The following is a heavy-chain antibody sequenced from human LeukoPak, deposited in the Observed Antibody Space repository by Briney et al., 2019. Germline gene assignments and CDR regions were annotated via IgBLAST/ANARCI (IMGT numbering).Heavy chain of an antibody. CDR3: ARSADPMVVYAINYYYYMDV. D-gene: IGHD2-8*02. CDR1: GGSISSYY. CDR2: IYYSGST. J-gene: IGHJ6*03. Sequence: SETLSLTCTVSGGSISSYYWSWIRQPPGKGLEWIGYIYYSGSTNYNPSLKGRVTISVDTSKNQFSLKLSSVTAADTAVYYCARSADPMVVYAINYYYYMDVWGKGTTVTVSS. V-gene: IGHV4-59*01.